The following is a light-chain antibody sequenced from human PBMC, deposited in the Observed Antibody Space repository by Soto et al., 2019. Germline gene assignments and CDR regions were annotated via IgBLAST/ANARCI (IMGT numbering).Light chain of an antibody. CDR3: QQLNSFPWT. J-gene: IGKJ1*01. CDR2: AAS. V-gene: IGKV1-9*01. CDR1: QGISRY. Sequence: IQLTQSPSSLSASVGDRVTITCRASQGISRYLAWYQQKPGEAPKLLIYAASTLQTGVPSRFGGSGSGTDFTLTISSLQPEDFATYYCQQLNSFPWTFGQGSTVEIK.